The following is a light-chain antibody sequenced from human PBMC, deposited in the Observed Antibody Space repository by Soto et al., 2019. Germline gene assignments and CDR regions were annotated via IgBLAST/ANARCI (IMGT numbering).Light chain of an antibody. CDR2: EVS. V-gene: IGLV2-14*01. CDR3: SSYTSISTLYV. CDR1: NSDVGGYNY. Sequence: QSVLTQPASVSGSPGQSITISCTGTNSDVGGYNYVSWYQQHPGKAPELMIYEVSHRPSGVSNRFSGSKSDNTASLTISGLQAEDAADCYCSSYTSISTLYVFGTGTKVTVL. J-gene: IGLJ1*01.